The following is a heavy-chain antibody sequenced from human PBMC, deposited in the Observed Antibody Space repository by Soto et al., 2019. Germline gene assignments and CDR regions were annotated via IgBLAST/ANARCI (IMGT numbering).Heavy chain of an antibody. Sequence: SLCLSFTVSGCSILICGWNWNWMRLLPGLGLEWIGYIDFTCNTYYNPSLESRVTISLDTPQNQLSLELNSVSAADAAVYYWVSGDAWGVLLGYSGQGAPGTVSS. CDR3: VSGDAWGVLLGY. CDR2: IDFTCNT. CDR1: GCSILICGWN. V-gene: IGHV4-31*03. D-gene: IGHD2-21*02. J-gene: IGHJ4*02.